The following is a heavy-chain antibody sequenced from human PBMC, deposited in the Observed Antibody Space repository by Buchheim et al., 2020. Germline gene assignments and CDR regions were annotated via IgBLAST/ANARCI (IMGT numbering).Heavy chain of an antibody. CDR1: GFTFSDYY. V-gene: IGHV3-11*05. CDR2: ISSSSSYT. Sequence: QVQLVESGGGLVKPGGSLRLSCAASGFTFSDYYMSWIRQAPGKGLEWVSYISSSSSYTNYADSVKGRFTISRDNAKNSLYLQMNSLRAEDTAVYYCATTVVVLLKGAEQNYYFDYWGQGTL. D-gene: IGHD2-2*01. CDR3: ATTVVVLLKGAEQNYYFDY. J-gene: IGHJ4*02.